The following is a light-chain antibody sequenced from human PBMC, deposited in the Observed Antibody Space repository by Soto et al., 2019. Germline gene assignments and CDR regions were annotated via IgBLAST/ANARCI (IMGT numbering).Light chain of an antibody. V-gene: IGLV2-14*01. CDR1: SSDVGGYNY. CDR2: AVN. CDR3: SSYTSSSTRV. Sequence: QSALTQPASVSGSPGQSITISCTGTSSDVGGYNYVSWYQQHPGKAPKLLIYAVNDRPSGISDRVSGAKSDNTASLTISGLQAEDEADYYCSSYTSSSTRVFGGGTKLTVL. J-gene: IGLJ2*01.